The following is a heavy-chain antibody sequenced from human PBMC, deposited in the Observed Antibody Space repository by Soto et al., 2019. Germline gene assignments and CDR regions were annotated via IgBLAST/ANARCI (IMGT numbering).Heavy chain of an antibody. CDR1: GFTFSSYA. Sequence: LRLSCAASGFTFSSYAMSWVRQAPGKGLEWVSAISGSGGSTYYADSVKGRFTISRDNSKNTLYLQMNSLRAEDTAVYYCAKVQPQQWLVGGDYYYYYGMDVWGQGTTVTVS. CDR2: ISGSGGST. D-gene: IGHD6-19*01. CDR3: AKVQPQQWLVGGDYYYYYGMDV. V-gene: IGHV3-23*01. J-gene: IGHJ6*02.